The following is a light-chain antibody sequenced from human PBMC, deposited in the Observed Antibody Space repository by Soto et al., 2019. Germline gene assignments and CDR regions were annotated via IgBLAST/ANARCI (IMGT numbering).Light chain of an antibody. CDR1: QSVSSN. CDR2: GAS. CDR3: QQYNNWSPYT. J-gene: IGKJ2*01. Sequence: EIVMTQSPATLSVSPGERATLSCRASQSVSSNLAWYQQKPGQAPRLLIYGASTRDTGIPARFSGSGSGTEFTLTISSLQSEDFAVYYCQQYNNWSPYTFGQGTKVEIK. V-gene: IGKV3-15*01.